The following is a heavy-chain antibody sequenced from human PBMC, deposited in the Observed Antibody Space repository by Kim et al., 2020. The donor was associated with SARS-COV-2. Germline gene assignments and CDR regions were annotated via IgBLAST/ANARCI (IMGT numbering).Heavy chain of an antibody. CDR3: ARRDYYGSGNYEGDY. CDR1: GGSISSSSYY. J-gene: IGHJ4*02. D-gene: IGHD3-10*01. CDR2: IYYSGST. Sequence: SETLSLTCTVSGGSISSSSYYWGWIRQPPGKGLEWIGSIYYSGSTYYNPSLKSRVTISVDTSKNQFSLKLSSVTAADTAVYYCARRDYYGSGNYEGDYWGQGTLVTVSS. V-gene: IGHV4-39*01.